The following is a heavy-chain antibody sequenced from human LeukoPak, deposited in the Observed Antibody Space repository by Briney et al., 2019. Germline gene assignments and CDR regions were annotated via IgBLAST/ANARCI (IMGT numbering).Heavy chain of an antibody. CDR3: ARVLRDYYYGMDV. CDR2: ISWNSGSI. V-gene: IGHV3-9*01. CDR1: GFPFDDYA. Sequence: GGSLRLSCAASGFPFDDYAMHWVRQAPGKGLEWVSGISWNSGSIGYADSVKGRFTISRDNAKNSLYLQMNSLRAEDTALYYCARVLRDYYYGMDVWGQGTTVTVSS. J-gene: IGHJ6*02. D-gene: IGHD2/OR15-2a*01.